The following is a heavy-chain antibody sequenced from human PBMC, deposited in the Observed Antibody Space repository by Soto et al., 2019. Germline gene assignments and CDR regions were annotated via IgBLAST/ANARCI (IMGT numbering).Heavy chain of an antibody. Sequence: QVQLVESGGGVVQPGRSLRLSCAASGFTFSSYGMHWVRQAPGKGLEWVAVISYDGSNKYYADSVKGRFTISRDNSKNTLYLLMNSLRAEDTAVYYCAKDGDIVVVPAATAGMDVWGQGTTVTVSS. CDR2: ISYDGSNK. CDR1: GFTFSSYG. J-gene: IGHJ6*02. CDR3: AKDGDIVVVPAATAGMDV. D-gene: IGHD2-2*01. V-gene: IGHV3-30*18.